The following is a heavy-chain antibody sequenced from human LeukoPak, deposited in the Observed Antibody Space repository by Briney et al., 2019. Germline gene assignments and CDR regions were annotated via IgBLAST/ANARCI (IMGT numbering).Heavy chain of an antibody. V-gene: IGHV4-39*01. CDR3: ARRPLSLSTYSSGRGDY. CDR1: GGSISSSSYY. D-gene: IGHD6-19*01. CDR2: IYYSGST. Sequence: SETLSLTCTVSGGSISSSSYYWGWIRQPPGKGLEWIGSIYYSGSTYYNPSLKSRVTTSVDTSKNQFSLKLSSVTAADTAVYYCARRPLSLSTYSSGRGDYWGQGTLVTVSS. J-gene: IGHJ4*02.